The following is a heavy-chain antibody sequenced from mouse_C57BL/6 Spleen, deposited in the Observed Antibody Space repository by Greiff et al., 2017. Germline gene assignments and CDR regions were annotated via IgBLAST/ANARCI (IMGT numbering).Heavy chain of an antibody. D-gene: IGHD2-5*01. CDR2: IDPSDSYT. V-gene: IGHV1-50*01. J-gene: IGHJ4*01. Sequence: QVQLKQPGAELVKPGASVKLSCKASGYTFTSYWMQWVKQRPGQGLEWIGEIDPSDSYTNYNQKFKGKATLTVDTSSSTAYMQLSSLTSEDSAVYYCARGIDSNYYYAMDYWGQGTSVTVSS. CDR3: ARGIDSNYYYAMDY. CDR1: GYTFTSYW.